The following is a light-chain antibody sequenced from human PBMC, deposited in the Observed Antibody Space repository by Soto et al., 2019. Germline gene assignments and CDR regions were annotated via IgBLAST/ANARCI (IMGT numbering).Light chain of an antibody. Sequence: EIVMTQSPATLSVSPGERATLSCRASQSVNRNLAWYQQKPGQAPRLLIYGASTRATRIPARFSGSRSGTEFPLTLSSLQSEDFAVYYCQQYNNWPSLTFGGGTKVEIK. V-gene: IGKV3-15*01. CDR3: QQYNNWPSLT. J-gene: IGKJ4*01. CDR1: QSVNRN. CDR2: GAS.